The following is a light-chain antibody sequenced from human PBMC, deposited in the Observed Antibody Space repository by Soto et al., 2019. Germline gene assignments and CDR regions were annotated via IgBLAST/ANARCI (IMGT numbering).Light chain of an antibody. J-gene: IGLJ2*01. CDR3: SSYTDRTTLVV. CDR1: STDVGGYNY. Sequence: QSALPQPPSASGSPGQSVTISCTGTSTDVGGYNYVSWYQQHPGQAPRLIIYEVSNRSSGASSRFSGSKSGTTASLTISGLQAEDEAHYYCSSYTDRTTLVVFGGGTKVTVL. CDR2: EVS. V-gene: IGLV2-14*01.